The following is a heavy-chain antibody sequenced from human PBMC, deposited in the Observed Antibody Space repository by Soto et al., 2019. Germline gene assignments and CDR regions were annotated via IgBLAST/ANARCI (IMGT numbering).Heavy chain of an antibody. CDR2: INHSGST. CDR1: GGSFSGYY. J-gene: IGHJ5*02. CDR3: ARGGAYRNWFDP. Sequence: QVQLQQWGAGLLKPSETLSLTCAVYGGSFSGYYWSWIRQPPGKGLEWIGEINHSGSTNYNPSLKSRGTIAVDTSKNQVSLKLSSVTAADTAVYYCARGGAYRNWFDPWGQGTLVTVSS. V-gene: IGHV4-34*01. D-gene: IGHD3-16*02.